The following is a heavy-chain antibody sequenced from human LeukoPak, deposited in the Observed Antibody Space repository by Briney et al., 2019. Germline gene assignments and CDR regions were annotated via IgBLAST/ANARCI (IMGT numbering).Heavy chain of an antibody. CDR3: ARGYYDSSGYSDPPNY. Sequence: PSETLSLTCTVSGGSISSYYWSWIWQPAGKGLEWIGRIYTSGSTNYNPSLKSRVTMSVDTSKNQFSLKLSSVTAADTAVYYCARGYYDSSGYSDPPNYWGQGTLVTVSS. J-gene: IGHJ4*02. V-gene: IGHV4-4*07. CDR1: GGSISSYY. D-gene: IGHD3-22*01. CDR2: IYTSGST.